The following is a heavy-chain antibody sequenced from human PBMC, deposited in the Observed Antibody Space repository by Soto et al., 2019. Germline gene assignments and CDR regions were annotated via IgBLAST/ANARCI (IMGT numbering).Heavy chain of an antibody. V-gene: IGHV2-5*02. J-gene: IGHJ5*02. CDR1: GFSLNTRGVA. Sequence: QITLKESGPTLVETTQTLTLTCTFSGFSLNTRGVAVGWVRQPPGKALEWLAVIYWDDDKRYSPSLKYRLTITKDTSKNQVVLTLTNMDPVDTATYYCAHGDGSLGRDWFDPWGQGTLVTVSS. CDR3: AHGDGSLGRDWFDP. D-gene: IGHD3-10*01. CDR2: IYWDDDK.